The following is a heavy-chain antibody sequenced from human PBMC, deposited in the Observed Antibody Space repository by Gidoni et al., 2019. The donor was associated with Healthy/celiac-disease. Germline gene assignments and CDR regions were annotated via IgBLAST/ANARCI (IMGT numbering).Heavy chain of an antibody. Sequence: QLQPQESGPGLVKPSETLSLTCTVSGGSISSSSYYWGWIRQSPGKGLEWIGSIYYSGSTYYNPSLKSRVTISVDTSKNQFSLKLSSVTAADTAVYYCARRRHFVTMVRGDQSEFDYWGQGTLVTVSS. D-gene: IGHD3-10*01. CDR2: IYYSGST. CDR3: ARRRHFVTMVRGDQSEFDY. CDR1: GGSISSSSYY. V-gene: IGHV4-39*01. J-gene: IGHJ4*02.